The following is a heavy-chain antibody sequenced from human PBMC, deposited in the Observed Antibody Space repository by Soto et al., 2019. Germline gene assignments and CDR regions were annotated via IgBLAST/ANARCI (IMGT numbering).Heavy chain of an antibody. CDR1: GFTFSDYY. D-gene: IGHD5-12*01. CDR3: ARQYSGYDSDYSYYYYGMDV. V-gene: IGHV3-11*01. CDR2: ISSSGSTI. J-gene: IGHJ6*02. Sequence: QVQLVESGGGLVKPGGSLRLSCAASGFTFSDYYMSWIRQAPGKGLEWVSYISSSGSTITYADSVKGRFTISRDNAKNSLDLHMNSLRAEDTAVYYCARQYSGYDSDYSYYYYGMDVWGQGNTVTVSS.